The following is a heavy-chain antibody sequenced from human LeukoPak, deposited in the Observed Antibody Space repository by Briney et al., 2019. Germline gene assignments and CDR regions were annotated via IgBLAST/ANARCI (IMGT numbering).Heavy chain of an antibody. D-gene: IGHD3-3*01. CDR2: IYYSGST. V-gene: IGHV4-31*03. Sequence: SETLSLTCTVSGGSISSGGYYWSWIRQHPGKGLEWIGYIYYSGSTNHNPSLKSRVTISVDTSKNQFSLKLSSVTAADTAVYYCARGRPDELRFLFRPTPLFDYWGQGTLVTVSS. J-gene: IGHJ4*02. CDR3: ARGRPDELRFLFRPTPLFDY. CDR1: GGSISSGGYY.